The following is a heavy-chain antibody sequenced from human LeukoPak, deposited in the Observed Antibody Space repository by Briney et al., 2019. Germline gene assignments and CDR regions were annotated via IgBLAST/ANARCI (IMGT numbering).Heavy chain of an antibody. V-gene: IGHV4-38-2*01. D-gene: IGHD5-12*01. Sequence: SETLSLTCAVSGYSISSGYYWCLIRQPPEKRLALIGSLYHSGNSYYNPSLKSRVTISVDTSKNQFSLHLSSVTAADTAVYYCARLGETVATLRNWYFDLWGRGTLVAVSS. CDR2: LYHSGNS. CDR1: GYSISSGYY. J-gene: IGHJ2*01. CDR3: ARLGETVATLRNWYFDL.